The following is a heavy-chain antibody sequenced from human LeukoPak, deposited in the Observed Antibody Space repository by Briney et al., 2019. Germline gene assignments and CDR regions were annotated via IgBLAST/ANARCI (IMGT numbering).Heavy chain of an antibody. J-gene: IGHJ3*02. CDR3: ARAGVYYDSSGYSGGAFDI. CDR1: GFTFSSYS. Sequence: PGGSLRLSCAASGFTFSSYSMNWVRQAPGKGLEWVSSISSSSSYIYYADSVKGRFAISRDNAKNSLYLQMNSLRAEDTAVYYCARAGVYYDSSGYSGGAFDIWGQGTMVTVSS. V-gene: IGHV3-21*01. CDR2: ISSSSSYI. D-gene: IGHD3-22*01.